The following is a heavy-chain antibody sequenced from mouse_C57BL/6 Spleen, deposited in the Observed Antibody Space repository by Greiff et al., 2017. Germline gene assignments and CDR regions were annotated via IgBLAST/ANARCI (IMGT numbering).Heavy chain of an antibody. V-gene: IGHV14-4*01. J-gene: IGHJ2*01. CDR1: GFNIKDDY. Sequence: VQLQQSGAELVRPGASVKLSCTASGFNIKDDYMHWVKQRPEQGLEWIGWIDPENGDTEYASKFQGKATITADTSSNTAYLQLSSLTSEDTAVYYCTTWKLRGYWGQGTTLTVSS. D-gene: IGHD1-1*02. CDR3: TTWKLRGY. CDR2: IDPENGDT.